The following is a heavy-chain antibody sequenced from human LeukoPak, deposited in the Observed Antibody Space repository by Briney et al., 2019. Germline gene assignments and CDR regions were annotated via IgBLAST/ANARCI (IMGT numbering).Heavy chain of an antibody. D-gene: IGHD3-3*01. Sequence: SETLSLTCAVYGGSFSGYYWSWIRQPPGKGLEWIGEINHSGSTNYNPSLKSRVTISVDTSKNQFSLKLSSVTAADTAVYYCARARGYYDFWSGYLAWSGAPDYWGQGTLVTVSS. CDR2: INHSGST. CDR3: ARARGYYDFWSGYLAWSGAPDY. J-gene: IGHJ4*02. CDR1: GGSFSGYY. V-gene: IGHV4-34*01.